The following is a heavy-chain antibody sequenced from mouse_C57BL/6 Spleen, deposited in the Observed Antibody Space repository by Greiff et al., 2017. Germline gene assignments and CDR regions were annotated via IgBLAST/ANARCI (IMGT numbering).Heavy chain of an antibody. CDR1: GFSFNTYA. CDR2: IRSKSNNYAT. D-gene: IGHD1-1*01. V-gene: IGHV10-1*01. CDR3: VRGVTTVVATDYYAMDY. Sequence: EVQVVESGGGLVQPKGSLKLSCAASGFSFNTYAMNWVRQAPGKGVEWVARIRSKSNNYATYYADSVKDRFTISRDDSESMLYLQMNNLKTEDTDMYYCVRGVTTVVATDYYAMDYWGQGTSVTVSS. J-gene: IGHJ4*01.